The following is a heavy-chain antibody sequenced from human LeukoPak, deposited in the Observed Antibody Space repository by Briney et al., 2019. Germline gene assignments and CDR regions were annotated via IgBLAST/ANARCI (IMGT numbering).Heavy chain of an antibody. CDR1: EFDFSSHA. V-gene: IGHV3-23*01. J-gene: IGHJ4*02. D-gene: IGHD1-1*01. CDR3: ARDGGGWNVVTPFDY. Sequence: GGSLRLSCAASEFDFSSHAMTWVRQAPGKGLEWVSAISISGSKTYYADSVKDRFTISRDNSKNTLYLQMNSLRAEDTAVYYCARDGGGWNVVTPFDYWGQGTLVTVSS. CDR2: ISISGSKT.